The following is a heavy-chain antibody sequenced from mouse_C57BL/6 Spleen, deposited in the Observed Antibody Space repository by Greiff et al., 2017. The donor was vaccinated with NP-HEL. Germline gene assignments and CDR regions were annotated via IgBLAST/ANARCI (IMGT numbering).Heavy chain of an antibody. Sequence: VKLMESGPGLVAPSQSLSITCTVSGFSLTSYGVHWVRQPPGKGLEWLVVIWSDGSTTYNSALISRLSISKDNSKSQVFLKMNSLQTDDTAMYYCARHYYGSSYDAMDYWGQGTSVTVSS. D-gene: IGHD1-1*01. V-gene: IGHV2-6-1*01. J-gene: IGHJ4*01. CDR2: IWSDGST. CDR1: GFSLTSYG. CDR3: ARHYYGSSYDAMDY.